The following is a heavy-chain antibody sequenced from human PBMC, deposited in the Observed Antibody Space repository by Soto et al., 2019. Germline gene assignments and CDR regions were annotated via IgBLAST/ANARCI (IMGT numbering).Heavy chain of an antibody. CDR2: IYYSGST. V-gene: IGHV4-39*01. D-gene: IGHD6-19*01. Sequence: QLQLQESGPGLVKPSETLSLTCTVSGGSISSSSYYWGWIRQPPGKGLEWIGSIYYSGSTYYNPSLKSRVTVTVDTSKNQFPLKLSSVTAADTAVYYCARIGYSSGWYSGGIDYWGQGTLVTVSS. CDR3: ARIGYSSGWYSGGIDY. CDR1: GGSISSSSYY. J-gene: IGHJ4*02.